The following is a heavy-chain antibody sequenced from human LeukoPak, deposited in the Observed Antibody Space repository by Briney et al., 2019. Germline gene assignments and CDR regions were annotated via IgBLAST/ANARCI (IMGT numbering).Heavy chain of an antibody. V-gene: IGHV3-53*01. CDR1: GFTVSSNY. J-gene: IGHJ6*03. Sequence: HPGKSLRLSCAASGFTVSSNYMSWVRQAPGKGLEWVSVIYSGGSTYYADSVKGRFTISRDNSKNTLYLQMNSLRAEDTAVYYCARVLTGTTRITYYYYMDVWGKGTTVTVSS. CDR2: IYSGGST. D-gene: IGHD1-20*01. CDR3: ARVLTGTTRITYYYYMDV.